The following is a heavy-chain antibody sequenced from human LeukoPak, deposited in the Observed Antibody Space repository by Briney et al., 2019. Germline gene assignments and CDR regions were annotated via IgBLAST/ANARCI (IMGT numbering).Heavy chain of an antibody. J-gene: IGHJ4*02. D-gene: IGHD6-19*01. CDR1: GFTSSSYS. CDR3: ARDREAVAGSPYYFDY. Sequence: GGSLRLPGAASGFTSSSYSMNWVRQAQGKGRGWVSSISSSSSYIYYADSVKGTFTISRDNAKNSLYLQMNSLRAEDTAVYYCARDREAVAGSPYYFDYWGQGTLVTVSS. V-gene: IGHV3-21*01. CDR2: ISSSSSYI.